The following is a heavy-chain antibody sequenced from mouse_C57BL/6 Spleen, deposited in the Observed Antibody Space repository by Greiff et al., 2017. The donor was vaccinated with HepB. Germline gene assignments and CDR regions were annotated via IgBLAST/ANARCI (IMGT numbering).Heavy chain of an antibody. CDR3: ARFYYDDLYYFDY. Sequence: QVTLKVSGPELVKPGASVKISCKASGYAFSSSWMNWVKQRPGKGLEWIGRIYPGDGDTNYNGKFKGKATLTADKSSSAAYMQLSSLTSEDSAVYFCARFYYDDLYYFDYWGQGTTLTVSS. J-gene: IGHJ2*01. CDR1: GYAFSSSW. V-gene: IGHV1-82*01. D-gene: IGHD2-13*01. CDR2: IYPGDGDT.